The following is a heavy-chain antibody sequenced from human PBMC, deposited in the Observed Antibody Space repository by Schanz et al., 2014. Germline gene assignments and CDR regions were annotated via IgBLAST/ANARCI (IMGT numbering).Heavy chain of an antibody. CDR1: GGSISRGFYS. CDR3: AREDRYYHGLDV. J-gene: IGHJ6*02. Sequence: QLQLQESGSGLVKPSQTLSLTCAVSGGSISRGFYSWNWIRQPPGRGLEWIGCIYYSGSTYYNPSLKPRAPIAIDRSKDRFSRPLNPGTAADTAVYYCAREDRYYHGLDVWGQGTTVTVS. V-gene: IGHV4-30-2*01. CDR2: IYYSGST.